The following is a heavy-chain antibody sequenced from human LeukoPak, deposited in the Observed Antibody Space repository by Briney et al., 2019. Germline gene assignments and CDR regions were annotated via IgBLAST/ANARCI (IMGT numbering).Heavy chain of an antibody. CDR1: GGSISSSSYY. V-gene: IGHV4-39*01. CDR3: ARIVPAAMKVGFDY. CDR2: IYYSGST. Sequence: PSETLSPTCTVSGGSISSSSYYWGWIRQPPGKGLEWIGSIYYSGSTYYNPSLKSRVTISVDTSKNQFSLKLSSVTAADTAVYYCARIVPAAMKVGFDYWGQGTLVTVSS. J-gene: IGHJ4*02. D-gene: IGHD2-2*01.